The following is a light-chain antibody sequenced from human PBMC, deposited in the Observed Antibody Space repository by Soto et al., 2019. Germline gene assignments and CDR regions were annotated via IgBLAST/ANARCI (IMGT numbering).Light chain of an antibody. J-gene: IGKJ1*01. CDR2: AAS. CDR1: QGIGNT. CDR3: QQSYSTLWT. V-gene: IGKV3-15*01. Sequence: EIVITQSPATLSVSPGEGATLSCRASQGIGNTLAWYQQKPGQTPRLLIYAASIRATGVPARFSGSGSGTDFTLTISSPQPEDFATYYCQQSYSTLWTFGQGTKVDIK.